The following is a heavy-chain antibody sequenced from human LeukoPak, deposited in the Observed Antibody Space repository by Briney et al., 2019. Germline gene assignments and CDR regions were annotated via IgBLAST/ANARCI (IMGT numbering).Heavy chain of an antibody. CDR3: ARERSQSFGNYFPY. CDR2: ISSNGGST. CDR1: GFTFSSYA. J-gene: IGHJ4*01. D-gene: IGHD3-10*01. Sequence: SGGSLRLSCAASGFTFSSYAMHWVRQAPGKGLEYVSAISSNGGSTYYANFVEGRFTTSRDNSKNTLYLQMGSLRAEDMAMYYWARERSQSFGNYFPYRGQGTLVTVSS. V-gene: IGHV3-64*01.